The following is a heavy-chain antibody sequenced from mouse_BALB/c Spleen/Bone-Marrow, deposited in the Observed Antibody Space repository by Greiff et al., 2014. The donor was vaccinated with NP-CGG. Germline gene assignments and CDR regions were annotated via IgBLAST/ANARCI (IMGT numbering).Heavy chain of an antibody. CDR1: GFNIKDYY. D-gene: IGHD2-1*01. CDR3: SDGNFYALDY. Sequence: VQLQQPGAELVRSGASVKLSCTASGFNIKDYYIHWVKQRPEQGLEWIGWIDPENGDTEYAPKFQGKATMTADTSSNTAYLQLSSLTSVDTAVYYCSDGNFYALDYWGQGTSVTLSS. J-gene: IGHJ4*01. CDR2: IDPENGDT. V-gene: IGHV14-4*02.